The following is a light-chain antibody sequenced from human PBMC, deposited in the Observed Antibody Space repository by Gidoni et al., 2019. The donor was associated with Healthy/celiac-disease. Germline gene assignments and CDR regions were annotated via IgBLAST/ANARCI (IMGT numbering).Light chain of an antibody. CDR2: DAS. J-gene: IGKJ2*01. V-gene: IGKV3D-20*01. Sequence: PLLAPRLLIYDASSRATGIPDRFSGSGSGTDFTLTISRLEPEDFAVYYCQQYGSSPRYTFGQGTKLEIK. CDR3: QQYGSSPRYT.